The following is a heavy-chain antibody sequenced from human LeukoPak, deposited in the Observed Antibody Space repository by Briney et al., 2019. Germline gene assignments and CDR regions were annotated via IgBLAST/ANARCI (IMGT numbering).Heavy chain of an antibody. Sequence: GGSLRLSCAASGVTFSDSAMHWVRQASGKGLEWVGHIRGKANYYATAYAASVRGRFTISRDDSKNTAYLHMNSLKTEDTAVYYCTGGSGWYSPDYWGQGTLVTVSS. V-gene: IGHV3-73*01. CDR1: GVTFSDSA. D-gene: IGHD6-19*01. J-gene: IGHJ4*02. CDR2: IRGKANYYAT. CDR3: TGGSGWYSPDY.